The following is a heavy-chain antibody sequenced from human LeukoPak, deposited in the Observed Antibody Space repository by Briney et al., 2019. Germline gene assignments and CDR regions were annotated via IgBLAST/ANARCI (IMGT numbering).Heavy chain of an antibody. D-gene: IGHD1-14*01. J-gene: IGHJ4*02. CDR3: AKDRNPGGSRTPVDY. CDR1: GFTFSSYA. Sequence: GGSLRLSCAASGFTFSSYAMSWVRQAPGKGLEWVSAISGSGGSTYYADSVKGRFTISRDNSKNTLYLQMNSLRAEDTAVYYCAKDRNPGGSRTPVDYWGQGTLVTVSS. CDR2: ISGSGGST. V-gene: IGHV3-23*01.